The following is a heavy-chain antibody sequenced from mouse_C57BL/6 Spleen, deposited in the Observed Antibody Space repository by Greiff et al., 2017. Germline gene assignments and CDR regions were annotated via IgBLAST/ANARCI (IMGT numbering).Heavy chain of an antibody. Sequence: QVQLQQPGAELVRPGSSVKLSCKASGYTFTSYWMDWVKQRPGQGLEWIGNIYPSDSETHYNQKFKDKATLTVDKSSSTAYMQLSSLTSEDSAVYYCARLHGYAFDYWGQGTTLTVSS. CDR1: GYTFTSYW. D-gene: IGHD2-2*01. V-gene: IGHV1-61*01. J-gene: IGHJ2*01. CDR3: ARLHGYAFDY. CDR2: IYPSDSET.